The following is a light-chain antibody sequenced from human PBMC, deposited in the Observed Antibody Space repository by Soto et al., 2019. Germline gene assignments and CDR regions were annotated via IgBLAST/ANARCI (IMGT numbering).Light chain of an antibody. J-gene: IGKJ4*01. V-gene: IGKV3-15*01. CDR1: QSVSNN. Sequence: EIVMTQSPATLSVSPGERATLSCRASQSVSNNVAWYQQNPGQAPRLLIYHAATRATGIPARFSGSGSGTEVTLTISSLQSEDFAVYYCQQYSEWPLTFGGGTKVEIK. CDR2: HAA. CDR3: QQYSEWPLT.